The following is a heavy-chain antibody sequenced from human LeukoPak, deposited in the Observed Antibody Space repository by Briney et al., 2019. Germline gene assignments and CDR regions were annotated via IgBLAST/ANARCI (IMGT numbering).Heavy chain of an antibody. Sequence: GAQRVSYAASGFTVIRYAIHWVRPPPRRGLAYVSASNSNEGSTYYSSSVKGRFAISRDNSKNTLYLQMGSVRAEDMAGYYCARLVGGSFYFDYWGQGALV. J-gene: IGHJ4*02. CDR3: ARLVGGSFYFDY. D-gene: IGHD1-26*01. V-gene: IGHV3-64*01. CDR1: GFTVIRYA. CDR2: SNSNEGST.